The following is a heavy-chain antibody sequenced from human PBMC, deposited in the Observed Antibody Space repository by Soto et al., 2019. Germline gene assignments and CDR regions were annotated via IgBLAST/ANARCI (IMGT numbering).Heavy chain of an antibody. CDR1: GGSISSSSYY. D-gene: IGHD5-12*01. Sequence: QLQLQESGPGLVKPSETLSLTCTVSGGSISSSSYYWGWIRQPPGKGLEWIGRIYYSGSTYYNPSLKSPVTISEDTSNNQFTLKLSCVTAGNTAGYYCSRKRSCFDLLDYWGQGTLVTVSS. J-gene: IGHJ4*02. V-gene: IGHV4-39*01. CDR2: IYYSGST. CDR3: SRKRSCFDLLDY.